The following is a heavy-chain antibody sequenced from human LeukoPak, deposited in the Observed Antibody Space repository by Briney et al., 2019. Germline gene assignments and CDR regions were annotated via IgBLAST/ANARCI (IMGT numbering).Heavy chain of an antibody. CDR3: ARGCSSSSCYLYNWFDP. CDR1: GGSISSGGYY. D-gene: IGHD2-2*01. CDR2: IYYSGST. Sequence: SETLSLTCTVSGGSISSGGYYWSWIRLPPGKGLEWIGYIYYSGSTNYNPSLKSRVTISVGTSKNQFSLKLSPVTAADTAVYYGARGCSSSSCYLYNWFDPWGQGTLVTVSS. J-gene: IGHJ5*02. V-gene: IGHV4-61*08.